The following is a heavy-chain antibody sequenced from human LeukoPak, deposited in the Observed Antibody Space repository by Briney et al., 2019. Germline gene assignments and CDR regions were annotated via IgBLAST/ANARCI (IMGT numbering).Heavy chain of an antibody. CDR1: GFTFSNYN. CDR3: ARDPYSGNYGNDYYYYMDV. CDR2: ITSSGTYI. V-gene: IGHV3-21*01. Sequence: GSLRLSCAASGFTFSNYNMNWVRQAPGKTMEGVSSITSSGTYIFYADSVRGRFTISRDNAKNSLYLQMDSLGPEDTAVYYCARDPYSGNYGNDYYYYMDVWGKGTTVTISS. J-gene: IGHJ6*03. D-gene: IGHD1-26*01.